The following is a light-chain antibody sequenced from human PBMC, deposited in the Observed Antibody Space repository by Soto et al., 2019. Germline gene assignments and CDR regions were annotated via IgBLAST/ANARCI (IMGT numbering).Light chain of an antibody. V-gene: IGLV2-14*03. CDR3: SSKTSTSTLL. Sequence: QSALTQPASVSGSPGQSITISCSGSSSDIINYNYVSWYQQHPGQAPKLMIYDVRNRPSGISNRFSGSKSGNTASLTISGLQAEDEADYYCSSKTSTSTLLFGGGTKLTVL. CDR1: SSDIINYNY. J-gene: IGLJ2*01. CDR2: DVR.